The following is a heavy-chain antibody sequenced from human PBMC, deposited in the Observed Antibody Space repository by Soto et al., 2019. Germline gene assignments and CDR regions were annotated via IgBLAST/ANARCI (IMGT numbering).Heavy chain of an antibody. V-gene: IGHV4-39*01. CDR3: VTMVRGVIILREDY. Sequence: SETLSLTCTVSGGSISSSSYYWGWIRQPPGKGLEWIGSIYYSGSTYYNPSLKSRVTISVDTSKNQFSLKLSSVTAADTAVYYRVTMVRGVIILREDYWGQGTLVTVSS. CDR1: GGSISSSSYY. D-gene: IGHD3-10*01. J-gene: IGHJ4*02. CDR2: IYYSGST.